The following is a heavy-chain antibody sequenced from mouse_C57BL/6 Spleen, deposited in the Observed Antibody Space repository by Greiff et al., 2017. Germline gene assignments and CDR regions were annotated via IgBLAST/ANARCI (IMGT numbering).Heavy chain of an antibody. CDR1: GFNIKDDY. V-gene: IGHV14-4*01. D-gene: IGHD1-1*01. Sequence: VQLKQSGAELVRPGASVKLSCTASGFNIKDDYMHWVKQRPEQGLEWIGWIDPENGDTEYASKFQGKATITADTSSNTAYLQLSSLTSEDTAVYYCTTEITTVVAHYFDYWGQGTTLTVSS. CDR2: IDPENGDT. CDR3: TTEITTVVAHYFDY. J-gene: IGHJ2*01.